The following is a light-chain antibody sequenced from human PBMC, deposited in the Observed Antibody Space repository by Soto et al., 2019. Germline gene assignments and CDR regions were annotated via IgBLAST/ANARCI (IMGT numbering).Light chain of an antibody. CDR2: GNS. CDR3: QSYDSSLSGWV. J-gene: IGLJ3*02. Sequence: QSVLTQPPSVSGAPGQRVTIPCTGSSSNIGAGYNVHGYQQLPGTAPKLLIYGNSNRPSGVPDRFSGSKSGTSASLAITGLQAEDEADYYCQSYDSSLSGWVFGGGTKLTVL. CDR1: SSNIGAGYN. V-gene: IGLV1-40*01.